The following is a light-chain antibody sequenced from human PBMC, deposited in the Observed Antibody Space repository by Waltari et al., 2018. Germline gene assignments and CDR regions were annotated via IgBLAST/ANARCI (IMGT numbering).Light chain of an antibody. CDR3: AAWDDSLSGPV. V-gene: IGLV1-47*01. CDR1: SPNIRSNY. J-gene: IGLJ2*01. Sequence: QSVLTQPPSASGTPGQRVTISCSGPSPNIRSNYVYGDQQLPGTTPKLLISRNKRRPKGDHDQYSGYKSGTSASLAISGLRSEDEADYYCAAWDDSLSGPVFGGGTKLTVL. CDR2: RNK.